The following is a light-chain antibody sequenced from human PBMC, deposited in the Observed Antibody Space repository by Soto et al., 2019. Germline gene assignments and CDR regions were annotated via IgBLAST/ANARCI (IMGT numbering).Light chain of an antibody. J-gene: IGKJ1*01. CDR2: AAS. CDR1: QGIDNY. CDR3: QQLSGYPWT. V-gene: IGKV1-9*01. Sequence: DIQMTQSPSTLSASVGDRVTITCRASQGIDNYLAWYQQKPGKAPKLLIYAASTLQSGVPSRFSGRGSGTDFTLTISSLQPEDFATYSCQQLSGYPWTFGQGTKVDIK.